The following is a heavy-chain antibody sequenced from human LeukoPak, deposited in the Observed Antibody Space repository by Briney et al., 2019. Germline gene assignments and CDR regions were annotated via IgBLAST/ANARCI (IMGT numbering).Heavy chain of an antibody. D-gene: IGHD5-24*01. CDR1: GGSISGYY. CDR3: ARHGQNDGYPLDY. CDR2: IHYSGST. J-gene: IGHJ4*02. V-gene: IGHV4-59*08. Sequence: PSETLSLTCTVSGGSISGYYWSWIRQPPGKGLEWIAYIHYSGSTNYNPPLKSRLTISVDTSKNQLSLKLNSMTDADTAVYYCARHGQNDGYPLDYWGQGTPVSVSS.